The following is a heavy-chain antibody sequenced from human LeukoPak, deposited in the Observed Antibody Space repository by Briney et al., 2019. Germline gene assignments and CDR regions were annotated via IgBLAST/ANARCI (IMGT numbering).Heavy chain of an antibody. D-gene: IGHD3-22*01. Sequence: GGSLRLSCAASGFTFSSYGMHWVRQAPGKGLEWVAVIWYDGSNKYYADSVKGRFTISRDNSKNTLYLQMNSLRAEDTAVYYCAREAYSSGYTYYYYGVDVWGQGTTVTVSS. J-gene: IGHJ6*02. V-gene: IGHV3-33*01. CDR3: AREAYSSGYTYYYYGVDV. CDR2: IWYDGSNK. CDR1: GFTFSSYG.